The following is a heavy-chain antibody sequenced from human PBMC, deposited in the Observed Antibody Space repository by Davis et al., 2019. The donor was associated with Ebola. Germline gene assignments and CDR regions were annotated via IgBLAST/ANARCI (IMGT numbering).Heavy chain of an antibody. D-gene: IGHD3-10*01. CDR2: IIPIFGTA. V-gene: IGHV1-69*13. CDR1: GGAFTNFA. Sequence: SVKVSCKASGGAFTNFAVNWVRQAPGQGLEWVGMIIPIFGTANYAQKFQGRVTITADESTSTAYMELSSLRSEDTAVYYCARGYYGGLSHNWFDPWGQGTLVTVSS. CDR3: ARGYYGGLSHNWFDP. J-gene: IGHJ5*02.